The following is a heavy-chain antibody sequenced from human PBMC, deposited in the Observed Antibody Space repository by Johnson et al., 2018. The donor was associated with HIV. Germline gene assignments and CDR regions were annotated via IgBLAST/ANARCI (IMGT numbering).Heavy chain of an antibody. D-gene: IGHD5-24*01. J-gene: IGHJ3*02. CDR2: ISYNEDKK. CDR1: GFTFRTFP. Sequence: QVQLVESGGGVVQPGRSLRLSCAASGFTFRTFPMHWVRQAPGKGLEWMAFISYNEDKKYYADSVKGRFTISRDNSKNILYLQMNSLRAEDTATYYCAILTSVYNRDTFNIWGQGTMVTVSS. V-gene: IGHV3-30*04. CDR3: AILTSVYNRDTFNI.